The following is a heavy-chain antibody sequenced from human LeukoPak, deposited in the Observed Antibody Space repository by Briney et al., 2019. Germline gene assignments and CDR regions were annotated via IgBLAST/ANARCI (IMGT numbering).Heavy chain of an antibody. Sequence: PGRSLRLSCAASGFTFSSYGMHWVRQAPGKGLEWVAVIWYDGSNKYYADSVKGRFTISRDNSKNTLYLQMNSLRAEDTAVYYCAKERGYDYGIYWGQGTLVTVSS. CDR3: AKERGYDYGIY. D-gene: IGHD4-17*01. CDR1: GFTFSSYG. CDR2: IWYDGSNK. J-gene: IGHJ4*02. V-gene: IGHV3-33*06.